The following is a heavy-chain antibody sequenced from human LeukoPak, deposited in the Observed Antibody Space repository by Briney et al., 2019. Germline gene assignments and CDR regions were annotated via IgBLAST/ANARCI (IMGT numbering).Heavy chain of an antibody. D-gene: IGHD3-10*01. CDR2: IYYSGST. CDR3: ARSMVRELTSYYYYYYGMDV. CDR1: GGSISSYY. J-gene: IGHJ6*02. Sequence: PSETLSLTCTVSGGSISSYYWSWIRQPPGKGLEWIGYIYYSGSTNYNPSLKSRVTISVDTSKNQFSLKLSSETAADTAVYYCARSMVRELTSYYYYYYGMDVWGQGTTVTVSS. V-gene: IGHV4-59*01.